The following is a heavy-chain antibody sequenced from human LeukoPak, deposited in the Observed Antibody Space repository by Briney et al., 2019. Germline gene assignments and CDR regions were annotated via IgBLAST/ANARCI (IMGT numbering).Heavy chain of an antibody. CDR1: GFTFSSYA. J-gene: IGHJ4*02. CDR3: AKGSYYDSSGSFYFDY. D-gene: IGHD3-22*01. Sequence: GGSLRLSCAASGFTFSSYAMSWVRQAPGKGLEWVSGISGSGDNTYYADSVKGRFTISRDNSKKTLYVQVNSLGTEDTAAYYGAKGSYYDSSGSFYFDYWGQGTLVTVSS. V-gene: IGHV3-23*01. CDR2: ISGSGDNT.